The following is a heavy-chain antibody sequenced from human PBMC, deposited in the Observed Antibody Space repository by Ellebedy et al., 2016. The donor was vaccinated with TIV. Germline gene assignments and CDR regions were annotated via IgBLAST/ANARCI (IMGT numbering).Heavy chain of an antibody. V-gene: IGHV3-21*01. D-gene: IGHD2-21*02. CDR2: ISSSSSYI. CDR1: GFTFSSYS. J-gene: IGHJ3*02. CDR3: ARDREVVTLFWPAAFDI. Sequence: GGSLRLXXAASGFTFSSYSMNWVRQAPGKGLEWVSSISSSSSYIYYADSVKGRFTISRDNAKNSLYLQMNSLRAEDTAVYYCARDREVVTLFWPAAFDIWGQGTMVTVSS.